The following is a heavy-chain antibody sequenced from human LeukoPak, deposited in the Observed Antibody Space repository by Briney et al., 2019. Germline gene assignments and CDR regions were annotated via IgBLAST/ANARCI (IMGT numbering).Heavy chain of an antibody. D-gene: IGHD2-8*02. CDR2: FHYYGTT. V-gene: IGHV4-39*01. CDR3: TTQPTGFPNWVDP. CDR1: GGSISSRPYS. J-gene: IGHJ5*02. Sequence: SETLSLTCTVSGGSISSRPYSWGWIRQPPGKRLEWIGTFHYYGTTYYNPSLESRVTISVDTSKNQSSLNLRSVTAADTAVYYCTTQPTGFPNWVDPWGQGTLVTVSS.